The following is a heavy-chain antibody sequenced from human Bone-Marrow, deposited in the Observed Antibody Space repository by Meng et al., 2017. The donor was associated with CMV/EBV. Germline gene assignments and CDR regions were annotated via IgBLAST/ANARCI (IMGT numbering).Heavy chain of an antibody. D-gene: IGHD5-24*01. Sequence: GGSLRLSCAASGFTVSLNDMTWVRQAPGKGLEWVSSISSSSTYTHYADSVKGRFTISRDNAKNSLYLQTNSLRAEDTAVYSCARDLVGYNTIDYWGQGTLVTVSS. J-gene: IGHJ4*02. CDR1: GFTVSLND. CDR2: ISSSSTYT. CDR3: ARDLVGYNTIDY. V-gene: IGHV3-21*04.